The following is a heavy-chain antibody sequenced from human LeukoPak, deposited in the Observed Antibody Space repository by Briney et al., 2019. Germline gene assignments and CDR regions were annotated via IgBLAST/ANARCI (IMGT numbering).Heavy chain of an antibody. CDR2: IKQDGSEI. D-gene: IGHD3-22*01. CDR3: ARVSFYDSSGYYPPDY. V-gene: IGHV3-7*02. J-gene: IGHJ4*02. Sequence: GGSLRLSCAGSGFIFSNYRMHWARQAPGKGLEWVANIKQDGSEISYVDSVKGRFTISRDNAKSSLYLQMNSLRAEDAAVYYCARVSFYDSSGYYPPDYWGQGTLVTVSS. CDR1: GFIFSNYR.